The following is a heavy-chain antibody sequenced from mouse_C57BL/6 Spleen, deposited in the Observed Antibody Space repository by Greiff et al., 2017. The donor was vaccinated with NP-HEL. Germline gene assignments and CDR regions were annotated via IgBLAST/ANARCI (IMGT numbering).Heavy chain of an antibody. D-gene: IGHD1-1*01. J-gene: IGHJ1*03. V-gene: IGHV5-16*01. CDR2: INYDGSST. CDR1: GFTFSDYY. Sequence: EVQLVESEGGLVQPGSSMKLSCTASGFTFSDYYMAWVRQVPEKGLEWVANINYDGSSTYYLDSLKSRFIISRDNAKNILYLQMSSLKSEDTATYYCAREPVYYYGSSYSWYFDVWGTGTTVTVSS. CDR3: AREPVYYYGSSYSWYFDV.